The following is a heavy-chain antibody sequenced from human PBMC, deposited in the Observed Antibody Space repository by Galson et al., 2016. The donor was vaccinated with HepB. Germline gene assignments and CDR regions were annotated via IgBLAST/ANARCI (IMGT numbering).Heavy chain of an antibody. J-gene: IGHJ4*02. CDR1: GFSLSTSGVG. Sequence: PALVKPTQTLTLTCTFSGFSLSTSGVGVGWIRQPPGKALEWLALVFWDDDKRYTPSLKSRLTINKDTSKNQVVLTMTNMDPVDTATFYCAHYSERLFDYWGQGTLVTVSS. V-gene: IGHV2-5*02. CDR2: VFWDDDK. D-gene: IGHD1-1*01. CDR3: AHYSERLFDY.